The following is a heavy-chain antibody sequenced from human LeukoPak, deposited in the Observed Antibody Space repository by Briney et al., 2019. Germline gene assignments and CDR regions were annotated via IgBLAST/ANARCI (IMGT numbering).Heavy chain of an antibody. V-gene: IGHV3-9*01. D-gene: IGHD5-18*01. CDR3: AKDGRGYSYGPFDY. CDR1: GFTFDDYA. Sequence: HSGGSLRLSCAASGFTFDDYAMHWVRQAPGKGLEWVSGISWNSGSIGYADSVKGRFTISRDNAKNSLYLQMNSLRAEDTALYYCAKDGRGYSYGPFDYWGQGTLVTVSS. J-gene: IGHJ4*02. CDR2: ISWNSGSI.